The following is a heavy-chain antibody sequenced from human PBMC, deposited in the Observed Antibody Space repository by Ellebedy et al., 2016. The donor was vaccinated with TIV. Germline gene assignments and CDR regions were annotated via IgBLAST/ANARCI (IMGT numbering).Heavy chain of an antibody. CDR3: AKDGSTKIFDS. V-gene: IGHV3-33*06. CDR2: IWYDGSKK. J-gene: IGHJ4*02. D-gene: IGHD3-10*01. CDR1: GFTFGDYA. Sequence: GESLKISCTASGFTFGDYAMSWFRQAPGKGLEWVAIIWYDGSKKYYADSVKGRFTISRDNSKNTLDLQMNSLKAEDTAGYYCAKDGSTKIFDSWGQGTLVTVSS.